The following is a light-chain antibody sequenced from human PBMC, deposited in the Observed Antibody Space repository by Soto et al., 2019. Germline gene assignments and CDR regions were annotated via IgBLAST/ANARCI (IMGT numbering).Light chain of an antibody. V-gene: IGKV3-11*01. J-gene: IGKJ1*01. CDR3: QQYYSYPRT. CDR1: QSVSSY. CDR2: DAS. Sequence: EIVLTQSPATLSLSPGERATLSCRASQSVSSYLAWYQQKPGQAPRLLIYDASNRATGIPARFSGSGSGTDFTLTISCLQSEDFATYYCQQYYSYPRTFGQGTKVDIK.